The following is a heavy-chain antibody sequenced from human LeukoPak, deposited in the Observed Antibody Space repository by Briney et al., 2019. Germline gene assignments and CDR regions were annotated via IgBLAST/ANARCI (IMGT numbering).Heavy chain of an antibody. CDR2: IWYDGSNK. J-gene: IGHJ3*02. Sequence: PGGSLRLSCAASGFTFSSYGMHWVRQAPGKGLEWVAVIWYDGSNKYYADSVKGRFTISRDNSKNTLYLQMNSLRAEDTAVYYCARDGLRQWLVTNAFDIWAKGQWSPSLQ. CDR3: ARDGLRQWLVTNAFDI. D-gene: IGHD6-19*01. CDR1: GFTFSSYG. V-gene: IGHV3-33*01.